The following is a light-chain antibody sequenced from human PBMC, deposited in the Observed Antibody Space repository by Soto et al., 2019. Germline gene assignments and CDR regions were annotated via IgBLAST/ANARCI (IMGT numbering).Light chain of an antibody. V-gene: IGKV1-5*03. CDR1: QIISSW. CDR2: KAS. CDR3: QQLNSYPRT. Sequence: DIQMTQSPSTLSGSVGDRVTITCRASQIISSWLAWYQQKPGKAPKLLIYKASTLKSGVPSRFSGSGSGTDFTLTISSLQPEDFVTYYCQQLNSYPRTFGQGTKVDIK. J-gene: IGKJ1*01.